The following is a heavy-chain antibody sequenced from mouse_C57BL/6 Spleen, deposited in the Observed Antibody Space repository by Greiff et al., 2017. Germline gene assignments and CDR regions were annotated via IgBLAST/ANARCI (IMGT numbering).Heavy chain of an antibody. D-gene: IGHD2-3*01. Sequence: EVKLMESGPGLVKPSQSLSLTCSVTGYSITSGYYWNWIRQFPGNKLEWMGYISYDGSNNYNPSLKNRISITRDTSKNQFFLKLNSVTTEDTATYYCARDYDGYYDRDAMDYWGQGTSVTVSS. CDR1: GYSITSGYY. V-gene: IGHV3-6*01. CDR3: ARDYDGYYDRDAMDY. CDR2: ISYDGSN. J-gene: IGHJ4*01.